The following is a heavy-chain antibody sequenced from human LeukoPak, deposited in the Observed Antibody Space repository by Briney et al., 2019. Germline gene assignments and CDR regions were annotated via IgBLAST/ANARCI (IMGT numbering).Heavy chain of an antibody. CDR3: ARHFGVVIRNDAFDI. D-gene: IGHD3-3*01. Sequence: PGRSLRLSCAASGFTFSSYEMNWVRQAPGKGLEWVSYISSSGSTIYYADPVKGRFTISRDNAKNSLYLQMDSLRAEDTAVYYCARHFGVVIRNDAFDIWGQGTMVTVSS. CDR2: ISSSGSTI. V-gene: IGHV3-48*03. J-gene: IGHJ3*02. CDR1: GFTFSSYE.